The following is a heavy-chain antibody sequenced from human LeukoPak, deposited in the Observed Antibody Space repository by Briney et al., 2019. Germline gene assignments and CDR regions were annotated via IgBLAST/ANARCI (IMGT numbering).Heavy chain of an antibody. CDR1: GDTFSSYA. Sequence: ASVKVSCKASGDTFSSYAISWVRQAPGQGLEWMGGIIPIFGTANYAQKFQGRVTITADESTSTAYMELSSLRSEDTAVYYCNVVVAATVLDYWGEGTLVTVSS. CDR3: NVVVAATVLDY. D-gene: IGHD2-15*01. CDR2: IIPIFGTA. J-gene: IGHJ4*02. V-gene: IGHV1-69*01.